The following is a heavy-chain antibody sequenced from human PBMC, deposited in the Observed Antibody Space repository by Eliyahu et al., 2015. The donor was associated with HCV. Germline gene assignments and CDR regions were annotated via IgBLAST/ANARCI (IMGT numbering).Heavy chain of an antibody. Sequence: QVQLQESGPGLVKPSETLSLTCTVSGGSISSYYWSWIRQPPGKGLEWIGYIYYSGSTNYNPSLKSRVTISVDTSKNQFSLKLSSVTAADTAVYYCAGGPIMVRGVIPYAWGQGTLVTVSS. V-gene: IGHV4-59*01. CDR2: IYYSGST. CDR3: AGGPIMVRGVIPYA. CDR1: GGSISSYY. D-gene: IGHD3-10*01. J-gene: IGHJ5*02.